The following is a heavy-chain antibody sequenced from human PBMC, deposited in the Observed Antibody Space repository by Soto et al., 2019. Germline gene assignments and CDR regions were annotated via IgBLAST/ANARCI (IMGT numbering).Heavy chain of an antibody. J-gene: IGHJ5*02. V-gene: IGHV1-18*01. CDR1: GYTFTSYG. CDR3: ARDRGTVVWVWFDP. CDR2: ISAYNGNT. Sequence: ASVKVSCKASGYTFTSYGISWVRQAPGQGLEWMGWISAYNGNTNYAQKLQGRVTMTTDTSTSTAYMELRSLRSDDTAVYYCARDRGTVVWVWFDPWGQGTLVTAPQ. D-gene: IGHD2-15*01.